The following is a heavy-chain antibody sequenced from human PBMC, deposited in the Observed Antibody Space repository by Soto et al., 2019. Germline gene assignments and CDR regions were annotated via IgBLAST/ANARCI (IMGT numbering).Heavy chain of an antibody. CDR3: ARGGGGGLFEH. CDR1: GITLSDFY. CDR2: ISPGSNYR. D-gene: IGHD2-21*01. V-gene: IGHV3-11*06. Sequence: PGGSLRLSCAASGITLSDFYMTWVRQAPGQGLEWLSYISPGSNYRDYADSVKGRFTISRDNTKSSLFLQMNSLGVEDTAVYYCARGGGGGLFEHWGQGVLVTVSS. J-gene: IGHJ4*02.